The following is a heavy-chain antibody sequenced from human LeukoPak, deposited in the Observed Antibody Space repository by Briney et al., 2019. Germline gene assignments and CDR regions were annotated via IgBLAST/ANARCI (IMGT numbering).Heavy chain of an antibody. CDR2: IYSGGST. Sequence: GRSLRLSCAASGFTVSSNYMSWVRQAPGKGLEWVSVIYSGGSTYYADSVKGRFTISRDNSKNTLYLQMNSLRAEDTAVYYCARDLKVLDPSDAFDIWGQGTMVTVSS. D-gene: IGHD1-1*01. V-gene: IGHV3-53*01. CDR1: GFTVSSNY. J-gene: IGHJ3*02. CDR3: ARDLKVLDPSDAFDI.